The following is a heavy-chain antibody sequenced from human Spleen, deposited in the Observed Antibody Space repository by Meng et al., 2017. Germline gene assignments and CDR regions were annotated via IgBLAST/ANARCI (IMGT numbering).Heavy chain of an antibody. CDR3: ATRGNPYLDR. V-gene: IGHV1-18*04. CDR2: INIYNGIT. CDR1: DYTLNSYG. Sequence: QGQAVQSGAEVEKPGAFVKVSCNVSDYTLNSYGFSRVRQAPGQGLQWMGWINIYNGITNYGRNFQGRVTLTTDTSTSTGYMELRSLTSDDTAVYYCATRGNPYLDRWGQGTLVTVSS. J-gene: IGHJ4*02.